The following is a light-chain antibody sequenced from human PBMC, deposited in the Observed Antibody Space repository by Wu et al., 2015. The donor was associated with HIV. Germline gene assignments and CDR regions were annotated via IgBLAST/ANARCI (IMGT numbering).Light chain of an antibody. CDR1: QSVSSSY. Sequence: TQSPGTLSLSPGERATLSCRASQSVSSSYLAWYQQKPGQAPRLLIYGASSRATGIPDRFSGSGSGTDFTLTISRLEPEDFAVYYCQQYGTSPPTFGQGPRWKS. J-gene: IGKJ1*01. CDR3: QQYGTSPPT. CDR2: GAS. V-gene: IGKV3-20*01.